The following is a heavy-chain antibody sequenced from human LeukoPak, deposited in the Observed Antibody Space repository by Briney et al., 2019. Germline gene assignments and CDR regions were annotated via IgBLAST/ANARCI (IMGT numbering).Heavy chain of an antibody. J-gene: IGHJ6*02. V-gene: IGHV1-69*13. Sequence: EASVRVSCKASGGXLSSYAITWVRQAPGQGLEWMGGIIPFFATTNYAQKFQGRGTVTADESTRTSYMELTSLRSDGTAVYYCGRGLGYCSAGNCYLFGMDVWGQGTTVTVSS. CDR2: IIPFFATT. CDR1: GGXLSSYA. CDR3: GRGLGYCSAGNCYLFGMDV. D-gene: IGHD2-15*01.